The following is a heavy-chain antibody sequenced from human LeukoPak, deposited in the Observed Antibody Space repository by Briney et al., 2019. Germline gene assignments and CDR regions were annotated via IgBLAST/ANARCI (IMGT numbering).Heavy chain of an antibody. J-gene: IGHJ5*02. CDR1: GGSFSGYY. CDR2: INHSGST. Sequence: SETLSRTCAVYGGSFSGYYWSWIRQPPGKGLEWIGEINHSGSTNYNPSLKSRVTISVDTSKNQFSLKLSSVTAADTAVYYCTIRNTADASIDLWGQGILVIASS. D-gene: IGHD3-3*01. CDR3: TIRNTADASIDL. V-gene: IGHV4-34*01.